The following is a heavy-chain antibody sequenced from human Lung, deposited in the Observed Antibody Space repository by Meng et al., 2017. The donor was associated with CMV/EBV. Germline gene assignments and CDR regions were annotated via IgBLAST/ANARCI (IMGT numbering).Heavy chain of an antibody. CDR2: ISNSGAYI. CDR1: GFIFSSYS. D-gene: IGHD2-21*01. CDR3: ARDVSPRSSAYFAIYYFYALDV. Sequence: GEXXKISCAASGFIFSSYSLNWVRQAPGKGLEWVSSISNSGAYIYYADSVKGRFTIPRDNAQNSLFLHMNSLRAEDSAVYYCARDVSPRSSAYFAIYYFYALDVXGQGXTVTVSS. J-gene: IGHJ6*02. V-gene: IGHV3-21*01.